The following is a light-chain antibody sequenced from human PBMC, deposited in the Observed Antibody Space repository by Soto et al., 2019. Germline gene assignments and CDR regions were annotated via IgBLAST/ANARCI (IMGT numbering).Light chain of an antibody. Sequence: QSALTQPPSASGSPGQSVTISCTGTSSDVGGYNYVSWYQQHPGKAPKLMIYEVSKRPSGVPDRFSGSKSGNTASLAITGLRAEDEAVYFCQSYDRDLTGWAFGGGTKLTVL. V-gene: IGLV2-8*01. CDR2: EVS. CDR3: QSYDRDLTGWA. CDR1: SSDVGGYNY. J-gene: IGLJ3*02.